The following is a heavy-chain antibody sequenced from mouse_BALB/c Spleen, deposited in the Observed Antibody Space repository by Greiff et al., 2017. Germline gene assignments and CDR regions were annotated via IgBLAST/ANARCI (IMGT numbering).Heavy chain of an antibody. CDR2: ISTYYGDA. V-gene: IGHV1S137*01. CDR3: ARRGILRHYAMDY. J-gene: IGHJ4*01. D-gene: IGHD1-2*01. Sequence: QVQLKQSGAELVRPGVSVKISCKGSGYTFTDYAMHWVKQSHAKSLEWIGVISTYYGDASYNQKFKGKATMTVDKSSSTAYMELARLTSEDSAIYYCARRGILRHYAMDYWGQGTSVTVSS. CDR1: GYTFTDYA.